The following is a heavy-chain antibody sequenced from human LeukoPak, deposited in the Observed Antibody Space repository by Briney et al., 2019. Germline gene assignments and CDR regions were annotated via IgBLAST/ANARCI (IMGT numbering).Heavy chain of an antibody. J-gene: IGHJ4*02. CDR3: ARLYYDFWSDYRYYFDY. D-gene: IGHD3-3*01. V-gene: IGHV1-69*13. CDR2: IIPIFGTA. Sequence: ASVKVSCKASGGTFSSYAISWVRQAPGQGLEWMGGIIPIFGTANYARKFQGRVTITADESTSTAYMELSSLRSEDTAVYYCARLYYDFWSDYRYYFDYWGQGTLVTVSS. CDR1: GGTFSSYA.